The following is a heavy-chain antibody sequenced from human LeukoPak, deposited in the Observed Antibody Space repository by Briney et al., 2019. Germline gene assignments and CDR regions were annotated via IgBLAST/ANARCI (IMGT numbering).Heavy chain of an antibody. J-gene: IGHJ4*02. CDR1: GFTFSSYG. CDR2: ISGSGGST. CDR3: AKDFLRYFDWPLDY. Sequence: PGGSLRLSCAASGFTFSSYGMSWVRQAQGKGLKGVSAISGSGGSTYYADSVKGRFTISRDNSKNTLYPQMNSLRAEDTAVYYCAKDFLRYFDWPLDYWGQGTLVTVSS. D-gene: IGHD3-9*01. V-gene: IGHV3-23*01.